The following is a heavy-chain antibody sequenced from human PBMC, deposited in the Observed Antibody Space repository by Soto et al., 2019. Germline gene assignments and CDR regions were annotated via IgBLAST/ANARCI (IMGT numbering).Heavy chain of an antibody. CDR3: ARQSVRYGMDV. CDR1: GFSFSSFG. Sequence: QMQLVESGGGVVQPGGSLRLSCAVSGFSFSSFGMHWVRQAPGKGLEWMAFIRDDGIKIFYGDAVKGRFTISRDNSDNTLSLQMSSLGVEDTGVYFCARQSVRYGMDVWGQGTTVTVSS. J-gene: IGHJ6*02. V-gene: IGHV3-30*02. CDR2: IRDDGIKI.